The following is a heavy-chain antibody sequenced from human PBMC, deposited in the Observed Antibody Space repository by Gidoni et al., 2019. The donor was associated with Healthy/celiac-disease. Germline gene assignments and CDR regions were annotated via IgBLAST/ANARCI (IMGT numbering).Heavy chain of an antibody. CDR1: GFTFRCYR. D-gene: IGHD1-26*01. CDR2: ISSSSSYI. J-gene: IGHJ4*02. V-gene: IGHV3-21*01. Sequence: EVQLVVSGGGLVKPGGSLRPSCAASGFTFRCYRMNWGRQAPGKGLEWVSSISSSSSYIYYADSVKDRFTISRENAKNSLYLQMNSLRAEDTAVYYCARESKWELLTGTSYYFDYWGQGTLVTVSS. CDR3: ARESKWELLTGTSYYFDY.